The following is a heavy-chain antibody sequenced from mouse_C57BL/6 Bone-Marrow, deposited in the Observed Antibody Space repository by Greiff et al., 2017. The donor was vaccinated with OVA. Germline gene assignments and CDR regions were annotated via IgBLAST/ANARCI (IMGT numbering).Heavy chain of an antibody. J-gene: IGHJ2*01. D-gene: IGHD1-1*01. V-gene: IGHV1-64*01. CDR2: IHPNSGST. CDR1: GYTFTSYW. CDR3: ARYNYGRDFDY. Sequence: QVQLQQPGAELVKPGASVKLSCKASGYTFTSYWMHWVKQRPGQGLEWIGMIHPNSGSTNYNEKFKSKATLTVDKSSSTAYMQLSSLTSEDSAVYYCARYNYGRDFDYWGQGTTLTVSS.